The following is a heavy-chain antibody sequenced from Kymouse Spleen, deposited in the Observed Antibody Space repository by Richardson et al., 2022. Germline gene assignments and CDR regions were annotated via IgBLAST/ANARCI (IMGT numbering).Heavy chain of an antibody. CDR3: ARGGIAAAGYYYYYGMDV. J-gene: IGHJ6*02. CDR2: INHSGST. Sequence: QVQLQQWGAGLLKPSETLSLTCAVYGGSFSGYYWSWIRQPPGKGLEWIGEINHSGSTNYNPSLKSRVTISVDTSKNQFSLKLSSVTAADTAVYYCARGGIAAAGYYYYYGMDVWGQGTTVTVSS. V-gene: IGHV4-34*01. CDR1: GGSFSGYY. D-gene: IGHD6-13*01.